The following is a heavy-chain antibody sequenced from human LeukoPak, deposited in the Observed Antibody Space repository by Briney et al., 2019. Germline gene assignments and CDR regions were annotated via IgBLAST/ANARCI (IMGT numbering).Heavy chain of an antibody. CDR1: GFTFSSYS. J-gene: IGHJ4*02. D-gene: IGHD6-19*01. CDR3: AREIAVAGPYYFDY. CDR2: ISSSSSYI. Sequence: GGSLRLSCAATGFTFSSYSMNWVRQAPGKGLEWVSSISSSSSYIYYADSVKGRFTISRDNAKNSLYLQMNSLRAEDTAVYYCAREIAVAGPYYFDYWGQGTLVTVSS. V-gene: IGHV3-21*01.